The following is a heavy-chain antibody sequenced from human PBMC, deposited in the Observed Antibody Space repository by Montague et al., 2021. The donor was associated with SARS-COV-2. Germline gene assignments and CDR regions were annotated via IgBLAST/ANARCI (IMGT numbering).Heavy chain of an antibody. J-gene: IGHJ5*02. CDR2: ISHDGTIE. Sequence: SLRLSCAASGFALGGHSVHWVRQAPGRGLVWLGDISHDGTIEDYADPVKGRFAISRDNAENTVYLQTNSLRVEDTAVYYCARDAYKAAWYSDLWGRGTLVTVSS. V-gene: IGHV3-30*03. CDR3: ARDAYKAAWYSDL. CDR1: GFALGGHS. D-gene: IGHD2-21*02.